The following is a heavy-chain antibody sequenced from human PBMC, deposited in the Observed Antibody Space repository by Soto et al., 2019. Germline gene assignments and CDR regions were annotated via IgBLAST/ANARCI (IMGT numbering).Heavy chain of an antibody. Sequence: QVQLVESGGGVVQPGRSLRLSCAASGFTFSSYGMHWVRQAPGKGLEWVAVISYDGSNKYYADSLKGRFTVSRDNSKKTLYLQMSSLRAEDTAVYYCVKDGSSGWPYYYGMDVWGQGTTVTVSS. V-gene: IGHV3-30*18. CDR1: GFTFSSYG. CDR2: ISYDGSNK. CDR3: VKDGSSGWPYYYGMDV. D-gene: IGHD6-19*01. J-gene: IGHJ6*02.